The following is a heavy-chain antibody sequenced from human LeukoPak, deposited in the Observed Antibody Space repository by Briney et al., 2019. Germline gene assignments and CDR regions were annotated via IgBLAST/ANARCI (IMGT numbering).Heavy chain of an antibody. CDR1: GFSLSISGVG. Sequence: SGPTLVNPTPTLTLTCTFSGFSLSISGVGVGWIRQPPGKALEWLALIYWDDDKRYSPSLKSRLTITKGTSKNQIVLTMTNMDPVDTATYYCAHWISTVSAFDYWGQGTLVTVSS. J-gene: IGHJ4*02. V-gene: IGHV2-5*02. CDR3: AHWISTVSAFDY. D-gene: IGHD4-11*01. CDR2: IYWDDDK.